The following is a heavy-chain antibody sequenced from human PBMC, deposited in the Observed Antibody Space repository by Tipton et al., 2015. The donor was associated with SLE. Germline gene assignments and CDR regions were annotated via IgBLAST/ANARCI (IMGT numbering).Heavy chain of an antibody. CDR3: ARDLSADSPDAFDI. CDR1: GGSFSGYY. D-gene: IGHD6-25*01. V-gene: IGHV4-34*01. J-gene: IGHJ3*02. Sequence: LRLSCAVYGGSFSGYYWSWIRQPPGKGLEWIGEINHSGSTNYNPSLKSRVTTSVDTSKNQFSLKLSSVTAADTAVYYWARDLSADSPDAFDIWGQGTMVTVSS. CDR2: INHSGST.